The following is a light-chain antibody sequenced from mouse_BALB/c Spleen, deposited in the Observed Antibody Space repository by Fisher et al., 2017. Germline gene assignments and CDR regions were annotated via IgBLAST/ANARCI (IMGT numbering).Light chain of an antibody. V-gene: IGKV4-68*01. CDR3: QQWSSNPYT. J-gene: IGKJ2*01. Sequence: IVLTQTPAIMSASLGEKVTMSCRASSSVNYMYWYQQKPRSSPKPWIYLTSNLASGVPARFSGSGSGTSYSLTISSMEAEDAATYYCQQWSSNPYTFGGGTKLEIK. CDR1: SSVNY. CDR2: LTS.